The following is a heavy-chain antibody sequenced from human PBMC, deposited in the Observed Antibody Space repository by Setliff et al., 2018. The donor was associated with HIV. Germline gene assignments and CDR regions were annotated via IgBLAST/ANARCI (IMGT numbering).Heavy chain of an antibody. CDR3: ARGAELLWFGELHNIPYFDY. J-gene: IGHJ4*02. CDR2: IYYSGST. D-gene: IGHD3-10*01. V-gene: IGHV4-59*01. CDR1: GGSISSYY. Sequence: SETLSLTCTVSGGSISSYYWSWIRQPPGKGLEWIGYIYYSGSTNYNPSLKSRVTISVDTSKNQFSLKLSSVTAADTAVYYCARGAELLWFGELHNIPYFDYWGQGTRVTVSS.